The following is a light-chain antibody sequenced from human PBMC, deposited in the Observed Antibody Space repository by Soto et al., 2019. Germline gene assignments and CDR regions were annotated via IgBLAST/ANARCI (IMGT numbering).Light chain of an antibody. Sequence: QSALTQPPSVSGSPGQSVAISCTGTSSDVGSYNRVSWYQQPPGAATKLMIYEVSNRPSGVPDRFSVSKSGNTASLTISGLQAEDEADYYCNSYTGSSTYVFGTGTKVTVL. CDR1: SSDVGSYNR. J-gene: IGLJ1*01. CDR2: EVS. V-gene: IGLV2-18*02. CDR3: NSYTGSSTYV.